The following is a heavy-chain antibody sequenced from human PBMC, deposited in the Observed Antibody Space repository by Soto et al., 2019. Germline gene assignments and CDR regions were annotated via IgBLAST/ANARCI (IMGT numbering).Heavy chain of an antibody. CDR1: GGSISSGGYY. J-gene: IGHJ6*02. CDR3: ARAVIAARRYYYYGMDV. V-gene: IGHV4-31*03. Sequence: QVQLQESGPGLVKPSQTLSLTCTVSGGSISSGGYYWSWIRQHQGKGLGWIGYVYYSGSTYYNPSLKIRVTPSVATSKNQFSLKLSSVTAADTAVYYCARAVIAARRYYYYGMDVWGQGTTVTVSS. CDR2: VYYSGST. D-gene: IGHD6-6*01.